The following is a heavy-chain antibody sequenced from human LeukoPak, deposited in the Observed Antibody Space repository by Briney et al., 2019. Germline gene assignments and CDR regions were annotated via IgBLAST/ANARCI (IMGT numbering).Heavy chain of an antibody. CDR2: VYYNGIT. Sequence: PSETLSLTCTVSGVSISSCFWSWIRQPPGKGLEWIGYVYYNGITNYNPSLKSRVSIPLDTSKNQFSLKLNSVTAADTAVYYCASQLGGTTFHWGQGTLVTVSS. D-gene: IGHD1-1*01. J-gene: IGHJ4*02. CDR1: GVSISSCF. V-gene: IGHV4-59*01. CDR3: ASQLGGTTFH.